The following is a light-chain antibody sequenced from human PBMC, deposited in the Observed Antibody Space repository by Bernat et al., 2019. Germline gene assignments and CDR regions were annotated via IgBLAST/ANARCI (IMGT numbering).Light chain of an antibody. CDR1: QSISSW. CDR3: QKYNSYSKLT. V-gene: IGKV1-5*03. CDR2: KAS. Sequence: DIQMTQSPSTLSASVGDRVTITCRASQSISSWLAWYQQKPGKAPKLLIYKASSLESGVPSRFSGSGSGTEFTLTISSLQPDDFATYYCQKYNSYSKLTFSGGTKVEIK. J-gene: IGKJ4*01.